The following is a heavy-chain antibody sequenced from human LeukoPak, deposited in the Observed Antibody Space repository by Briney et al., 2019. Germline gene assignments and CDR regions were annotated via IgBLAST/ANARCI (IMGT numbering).Heavy chain of an antibody. CDR3: AKASYDFWSGYPDY. D-gene: IGHD3-3*01. V-gene: IGHV3-23*01. J-gene: IGHJ4*02. Sequence: GGSLRLSCAASGFTFSSYAMSWVRQAPGKGLEWVSAISGSGGSTYYADSVKGRFTISRDNSKNTLYLQMNSLRAEDTAVYYCAKASYDFWSGYPDYWGQGTLVTVSS. CDR2: ISGSGGST. CDR1: GFTFSSYA.